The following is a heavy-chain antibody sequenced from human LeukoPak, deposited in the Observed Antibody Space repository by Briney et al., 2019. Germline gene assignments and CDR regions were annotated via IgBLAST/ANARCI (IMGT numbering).Heavy chain of an antibody. CDR3: ASRSAMVPPWYYYCYMDV. V-gene: IGHV3-7*01. CDR2: IKQDGSEK. Sequence: GGSLRLSCAASGFTFSSYWMSWVRQAPGKGLEWVANIKQDGSEKYYVDSVKGRFTISRDNAKNSLYLQMNSLRAEDTAVYYCASRSAMVPPWYYYCYMDVWGKGTTVTVSS. J-gene: IGHJ6*03. D-gene: IGHD5-18*01. CDR1: GFTFSSYW.